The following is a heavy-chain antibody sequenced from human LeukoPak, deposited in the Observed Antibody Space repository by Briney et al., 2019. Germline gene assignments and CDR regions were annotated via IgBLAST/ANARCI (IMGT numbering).Heavy chain of an antibody. Sequence: ASVKVSCKASGYTFTNHYMHWVRQAPGQGLEWMGWINPNSGGTNYAQKFQGRVTMTRDTSISTAYMELRSLRSDDTAIYYCARGAAGKGNWFDPWGQGTLVTVSS. D-gene: IGHD6-13*01. J-gene: IGHJ5*02. CDR1: GYTFTNHY. V-gene: IGHV1-2*02. CDR3: ARGAAGKGNWFDP. CDR2: INPNSGGT.